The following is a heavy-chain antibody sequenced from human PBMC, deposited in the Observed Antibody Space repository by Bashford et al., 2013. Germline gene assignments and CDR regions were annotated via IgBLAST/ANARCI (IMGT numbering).Heavy chain of an antibody. J-gene: IGHJ4*02. CDR3: ARDSWGPDY. D-gene: IGHD7-27*01. Sequence: VRQAPGKGLEWVSSIDRTTTSIHDADSVKGRFTISRDNARNSLFLQMNSLRAEDTAVYYCARDSWGPDYWGQGTLVTVSS. CDR2: IDRTTTSI. V-gene: IGHV3-21*01.